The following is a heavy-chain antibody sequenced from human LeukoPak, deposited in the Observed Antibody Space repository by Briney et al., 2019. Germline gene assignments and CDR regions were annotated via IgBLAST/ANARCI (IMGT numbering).Heavy chain of an antibody. D-gene: IGHD3-22*01. Sequence: ASVKVSCKASGYSFTNYAMHWVRQAPGQRLEWMGWINTGNGNTKYSQEFQGRVTITRDTSATTAYMELSSLRSEDMAVYYCAREFFSHYYPISGYYYFDYWGQGTLVTVSS. V-gene: IGHV1-3*03. J-gene: IGHJ4*02. CDR3: AREFFSHYYPISGYYYFDY. CDR2: INTGNGNT. CDR1: GYSFTNYA.